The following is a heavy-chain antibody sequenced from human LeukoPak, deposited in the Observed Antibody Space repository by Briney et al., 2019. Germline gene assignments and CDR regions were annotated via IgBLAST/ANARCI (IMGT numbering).Heavy chain of an antibody. CDR3: TRLAGGDAFDI. D-gene: IGHD2-15*01. CDR2: IRSKANGYTT. V-gene: IGHV3-73*01. Sequence: PGGSLRLSCAASGFTFSGSAMRWVRQAPGKGLEWVGRIRSKANGYTTAYGASVKGRFTISRDDLKRTTYVQMKSLKIEDTAVYYCTRLAGGDAFDIWGPGTMVTVSS. CDR1: GFTFSGSA. J-gene: IGHJ3*02.